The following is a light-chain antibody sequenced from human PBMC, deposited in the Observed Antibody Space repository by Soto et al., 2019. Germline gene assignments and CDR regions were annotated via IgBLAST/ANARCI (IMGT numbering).Light chain of an antibody. Sequence: NFMLTQPLSVSESPGKTVIISCTRSSGSITSNYVQWHQQRPGSAPTTVIYNDNQRPSGVPDRFSGSIDSSSNSASLTISGLKTEDEADYYCQSYDTNSVIFGGGTQLTVL. CDR2: NDN. J-gene: IGLJ7*01. CDR3: QSYDTNSVI. CDR1: SGSITSNY. V-gene: IGLV6-57*04.